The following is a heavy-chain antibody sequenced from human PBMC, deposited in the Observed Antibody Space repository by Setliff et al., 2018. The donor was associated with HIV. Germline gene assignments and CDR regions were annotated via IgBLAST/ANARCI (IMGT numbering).Heavy chain of an antibody. V-gene: IGHV3-30*02. CDR3: AKQHCAGGSCYDAY. D-gene: IGHD2-15*01. CDR1: GFTFSSYP. Sequence: GGSLRLSCAVSGFTFSSYPMTWVRQAPGKGLEWVAFIRYDGDNKYYADSVKGRFTISRDNSKNTLFLQMNTLRDEDTAVYYCAKQHCAGGSCYDAYWGRGTLVTVSS. J-gene: IGHJ4*02. CDR2: IRYDGDNK.